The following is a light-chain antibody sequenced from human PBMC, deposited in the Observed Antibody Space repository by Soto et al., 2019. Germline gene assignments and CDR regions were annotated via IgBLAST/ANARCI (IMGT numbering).Light chain of an antibody. V-gene: IGKV3-15*01. CDR1: QPVSSY. Sequence: DIVLTQSPATLSLSPGERATLSCGASQPVSSYLAWYQQKPGQAPRLLIYIASTRAAGIPARFSGSGSGTEFTLTISSLQSEDSAIYYCQQYNNWPSWTFGQGTKVDIK. CDR2: IAS. CDR3: QQYNNWPSWT. J-gene: IGKJ1*01.